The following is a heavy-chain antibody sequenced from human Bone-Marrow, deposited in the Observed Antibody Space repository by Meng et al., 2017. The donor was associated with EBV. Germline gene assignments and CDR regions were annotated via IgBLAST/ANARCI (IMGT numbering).Heavy chain of an antibody. CDR2: IIPIFVTP. J-gene: IGHJ4*02. CDR3: ARVKGLGATLGYYFDF. D-gene: IGHD1-26*01. CDR1: GGTLNNYA. V-gene: IGHV1-69*06. Sequence: HVQLVQSGAEVKKPGSSVKVSCKASGGTLNNYAISWVRQAPGQGLEWMGGIIPIFVTPNYARKFQGRVTITADKSTSTSYMELSSLRSDDTAVYYCARVKGLGATLGYYFDFWGQGTLVTVSS.